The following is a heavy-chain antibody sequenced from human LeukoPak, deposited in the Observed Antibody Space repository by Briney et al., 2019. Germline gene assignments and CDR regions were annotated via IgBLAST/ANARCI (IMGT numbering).Heavy chain of an antibody. CDR3: ARGSGWYFQ. D-gene: IGHD6-19*01. CDR2: IYYSGST. J-gene: IGHJ4*02. Sequence: SETLSLTSTLSVGSISNYYWSSVPEPPGKGLEGIGYIYYSGSTNYNPSLKSRVTISVDTSKTQLYLKLSSVTAADTAMYYCARGSGWYFQWGQGTQVTVSS. CDR1: VGSISNYY. V-gene: IGHV4-59*01.